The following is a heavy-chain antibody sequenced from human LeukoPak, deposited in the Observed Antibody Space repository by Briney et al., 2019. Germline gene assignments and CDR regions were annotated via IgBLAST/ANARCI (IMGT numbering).Heavy chain of an antibody. V-gene: IGHV3-33*01. J-gene: IGHJ3*02. Sequence: GGSLRLFCAASGFTFSSYGMHWVRQAPGKGLEWVAVIWYDGSNKYYADSVKGRFTISRDNSKNTLYLQMNSLRAEDTAVYYCKGSTEDDAFDIWGQGTMVTVSS. D-gene: IGHD2-2*01. CDR2: IWYDGSNK. CDR1: GFTFSSYG. CDR3: KGSTEDDAFDI.